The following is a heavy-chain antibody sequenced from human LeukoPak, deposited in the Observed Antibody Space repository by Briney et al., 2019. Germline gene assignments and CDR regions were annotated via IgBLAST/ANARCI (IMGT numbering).Heavy chain of an antibody. CDR1: GGSFSGYY. Sequence: ETLSLTCAVYGGSFSGYYWSWIRQAPGKGLEWVSSISSSSSYIYYADSVKGRFTISRDNAKNSLYLQMNSLRAEDTAVYYCARDYVSAVAFDYWGQGTLVTVSS. D-gene: IGHD6-19*01. V-gene: IGHV3-21*01. CDR3: ARDYVSAVAFDY. CDR2: ISSSSSYI. J-gene: IGHJ4*02.